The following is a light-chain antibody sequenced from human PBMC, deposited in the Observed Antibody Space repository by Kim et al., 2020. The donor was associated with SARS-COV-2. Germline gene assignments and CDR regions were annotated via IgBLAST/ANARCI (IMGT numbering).Light chain of an antibody. J-gene: IGKJ2*03. V-gene: IGKV3-20*01. CDR1: QSVSSIY. Sequence: PGERATPSCRASQSVSSIYLAWYQQKPGQAPRLLIYGASSRATGIPDRFSGSGSGTDFTLTISRLEPEDFAVYYCQQYGSSPPYSFGQGTKLEI. CDR2: GAS. CDR3: QQYGSSPPYS.